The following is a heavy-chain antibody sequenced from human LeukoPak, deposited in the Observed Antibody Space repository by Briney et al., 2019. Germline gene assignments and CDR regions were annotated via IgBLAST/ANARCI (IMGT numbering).Heavy chain of an antibody. CDR3: ARTRITMVRGGYFDY. Sequence: SETLSLTCTVSGGSISSGGYYWSWIRQHPGKGLEWIGYIYYSGSTYYNPSLKRRVTISVDTSKNQFSLKLSSVTAADTAVYYCARTRITMVRGGYFDYWGQGTLVTVSS. V-gene: IGHV4-31*03. D-gene: IGHD3-10*01. CDR1: GGSISSGGYY. CDR2: IYYSGST. J-gene: IGHJ4*02.